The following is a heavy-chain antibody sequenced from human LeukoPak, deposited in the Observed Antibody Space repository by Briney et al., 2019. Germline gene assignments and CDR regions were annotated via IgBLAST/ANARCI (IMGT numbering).Heavy chain of an antibody. V-gene: IGHV3-48*03. CDR1: GFTFSSYG. CDR2: ISSSGSTI. J-gene: IGHJ6*02. Sequence: PGGSLRLSCAASGFTFSSYGMNWVRQAPGKGLEWVSYISSSGSTIYYADSVKGRFTISRDNAKNSLYLQMNSLRAEDTTVYYCAREIRRGRASGAYYYGMDVWGQGTTVTVSS. CDR3: AREIRRGRASGAYYYGMDV. D-gene: IGHD3-10*01.